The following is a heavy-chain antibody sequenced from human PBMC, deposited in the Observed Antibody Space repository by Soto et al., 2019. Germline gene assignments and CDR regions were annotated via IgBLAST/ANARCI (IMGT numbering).Heavy chain of an antibody. Sequence: PSTTXSLTCTFCVVSRMSYYVSWIRHPAGKGLEWIGRIYTSGSTNYNPSLKSRVTMSVDKSKNQFSMKLSSVTAADTAVYYCERAHTMVRGVNKIRNSLDPWGQGTLVNVS. D-gene: IGHD3-10*01. CDR3: ERAHTMVRGVNKIRNSLDP. CDR2: IYTSGST. CDR1: VVSRMSYY. J-gene: IGHJ5*02. V-gene: IGHV4-4*07.